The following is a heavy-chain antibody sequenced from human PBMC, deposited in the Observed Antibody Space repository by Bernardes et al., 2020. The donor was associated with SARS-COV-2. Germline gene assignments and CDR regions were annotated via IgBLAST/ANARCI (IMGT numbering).Heavy chain of an antibody. CDR2: IHPNSGDT. Sequence: ASVKVSCKASGYTFTGYYMHWVRQAPGQGLEWMGWIHPNSGDTNYAQTFKGRVTMTRDTSISTAYMELTALTSDDTAVYYCAAVTWSQRDGFDFWGQGTMVTVSS. D-gene: IGHD1-26*01. V-gene: IGHV1-2*02. J-gene: IGHJ3*01. CDR3: AAVTWSQRDGFDF. CDR1: GYTFTGYY.